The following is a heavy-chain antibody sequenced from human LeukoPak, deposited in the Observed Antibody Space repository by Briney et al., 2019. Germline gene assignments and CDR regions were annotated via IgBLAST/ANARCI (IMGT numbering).Heavy chain of an antibody. J-gene: IGHJ6*03. Sequence: GGSLRLSCTVSGFTVSSNSMSWVRQAPGKGLEWVSFIYSDNTHYSDSVKGRFTISRDNSKNTLYLQMNSLRAEDTAVYYCARGHGGDADAYMDVWGKGSTVTVSS. CDR3: ARGHGGDADAYMDV. CDR1: GFTVSSNS. CDR2: IYSDNT. D-gene: IGHD3-10*01. V-gene: IGHV3-53*01.